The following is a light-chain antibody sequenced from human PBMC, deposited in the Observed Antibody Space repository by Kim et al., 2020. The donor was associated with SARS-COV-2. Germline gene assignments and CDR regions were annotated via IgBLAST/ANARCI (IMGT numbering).Light chain of an antibody. Sequence: QLVLIQSPSASASLGASVKLTCTLSSGHCSYAIAWHQQQPEKGPRYLMKLNSDGSHRKGDGIPDRFSGSSSGAERYLTISSLQSEDEADYYCQTWDTGIGVFGGGTKLTVL. CDR1: SGHCSYA. J-gene: IGLJ3*02. CDR2: LNSDGSH. CDR3: QTWDTGIGV. V-gene: IGLV4-69*01.